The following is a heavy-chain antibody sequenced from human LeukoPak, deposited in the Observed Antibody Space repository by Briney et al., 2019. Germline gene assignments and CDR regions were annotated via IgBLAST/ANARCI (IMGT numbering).Heavy chain of an antibody. Sequence: GGSLRLSCAASGFTFSDTWMTWVRQAPGKGLECVGFIQSKTDGSTTDSATPVKGRFTVSRDDSKNTLYLQMSSLKTEDTAVYYCTTWSSQFDYWGQGTLVTVSS. CDR3: TTWSSQFDY. D-gene: IGHD6-6*01. CDR2: IQSKTDGSTT. J-gene: IGHJ4*02. V-gene: IGHV3-15*01. CDR1: GFTFSDTW.